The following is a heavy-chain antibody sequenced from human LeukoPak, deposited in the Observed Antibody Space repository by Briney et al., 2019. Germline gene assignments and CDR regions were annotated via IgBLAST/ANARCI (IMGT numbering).Heavy chain of an antibody. V-gene: IGHV3-11*01. Sequence: GGSLRLSCAASGFTFSDYYMSWIRQDPGKGLEWVSYISSSGSTMYYADSVKGRFTISRDNAKNSLYLQMNSLRAEDTAVYYCARWKSSGDCYRLFHYYMDVWGKGTTVTVSS. CDR1: GFTFSDYY. CDR3: ARWKSSGDCYRLFHYYMDV. J-gene: IGHJ6*03. CDR2: ISSSGSTM. D-gene: IGHD2-21*02.